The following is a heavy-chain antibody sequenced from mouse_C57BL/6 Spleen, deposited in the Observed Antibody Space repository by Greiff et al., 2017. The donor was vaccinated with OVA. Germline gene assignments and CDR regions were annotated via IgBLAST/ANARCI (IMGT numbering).Heavy chain of an antibody. CDR2: IDPSDSYT. Sequence: QVQLKQPGAELVMPGASVKLSCKASGYTFTSYWMHWVKQRPGQGLEWIGEIDPSDSYTNYNQKFKGKSTLTVDKSSSTAYMQLSSLTSEDSAVYYCASGVGYYEFAYWGQGTLVTVSA. J-gene: IGHJ3*01. D-gene: IGHD2-3*01. CDR3: ASGVGYYEFAY. CDR1: GYTFTSYW. V-gene: IGHV1-69*01.